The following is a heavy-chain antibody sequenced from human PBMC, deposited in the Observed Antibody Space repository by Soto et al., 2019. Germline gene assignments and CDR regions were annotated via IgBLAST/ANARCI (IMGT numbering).Heavy chain of an antibody. D-gene: IGHD3-10*01. Sequence: SETLSLTCTVSGGSISSGGYSWSWVRQPPGKGLEWIGYIYHSVSTYYNPSLKSRVTISVDTSKNQFSLKLSSVTAADTAVYYCARHAGYGSSYYYYGMDVWGQGTTVTVSS. CDR1: GGSISSGGYS. CDR2: IYHSVST. V-gene: IGHV4-30-2*01. J-gene: IGHJ6*02. CDR3: ARHAGYGSSYYYYGMDV.